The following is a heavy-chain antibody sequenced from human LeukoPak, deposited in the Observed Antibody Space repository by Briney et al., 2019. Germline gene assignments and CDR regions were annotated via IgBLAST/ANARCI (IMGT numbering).Heavy chain of an antibody. J-gene: IGHJ4*02. V-gene: IGHV1-18*01. Sequence: ASVTVSCKASGYTFTIYGITWVRLAPGQGLEWMGWISAYNGNTNYAQKFQGRVTMTRDTSTSTVYMELSSLRSEDTAVYYCARDSGLAYCGGDCYSYFDYWGQGTLVTVSS. CDR2: ISAYNGNT. CDR1: GYTFTIYG. CDR3: ARDSGLAYCGGDCYSYFDY. D-gene: IGHD2-21*02.